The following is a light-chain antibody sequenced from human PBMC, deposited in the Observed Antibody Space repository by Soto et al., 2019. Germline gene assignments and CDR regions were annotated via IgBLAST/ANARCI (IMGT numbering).Light chain of an antibody. CDR3: QQYNSYPCS. J-gene: IGKJ4*01. CDR1: QSISSW. CDR2: KAS. Sequence: DIQMTQSPSTLSASVGDRVTITCRASQSISSWLAWYQQKPGKAPKLLIYKASSLESGVPSRFSGSGSGTEFTLTISSLQPDDFATYYCQQYNSYPCSFGGGTKGEIK. V-gene: IGKV1-5*03.